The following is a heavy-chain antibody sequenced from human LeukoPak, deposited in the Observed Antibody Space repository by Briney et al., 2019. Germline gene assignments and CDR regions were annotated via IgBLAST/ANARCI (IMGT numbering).Heavy chain of an antibody. D-gene: IGHD3-22*01. CDR3: ARDLDTYYYDSSGYYGRFDY. J-gene: IGHJ4*02. V-gene: IGHV1-18*01. CDR2: ISAYNGNT. Sequence: ASVKVSCKASGYTFTSYGISWVRQAPGQGLEWMGWISAYNGNTNHAQKLQGRVTMTTDTSTSTAYMELRSLRSDDTAVYYCARDLDTYYYDSSGYYGRFDYWGQGTLVTVSS. CDR1: GYTFTSYG.